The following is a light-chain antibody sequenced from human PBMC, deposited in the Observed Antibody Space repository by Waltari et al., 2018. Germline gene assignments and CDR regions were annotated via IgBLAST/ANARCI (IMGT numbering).Light chain of an antibody. CDR2: LGS. Sequence: DIVITQSPLSLPVTPGEPASLSSRSSQSLLNTNGYNYVAWYLQKPGQSPQLLIHLGSNRASGVSDRFSGSGSGTDFTLKINRVEAEDVGVYYCLQALQTPITFGQGTRLEIK. CDR1: QSLLNTNGYNY. V-gene: IGKV2-28*01. CDR3: LQALQTPIT. J-gene: IGKJ5*01.